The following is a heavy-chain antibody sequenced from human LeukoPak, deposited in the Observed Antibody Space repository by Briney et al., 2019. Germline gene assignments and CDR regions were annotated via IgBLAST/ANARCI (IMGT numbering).Heavy chain of an antibody. CDR3: AKRPPGGYFDY. D-gene: IGHD3-10*01. J-gene: IGHJ4*02. Sequence: GGSLRLSCAASGFTVSNTFMSWVRQAPGKGLEWVSAIYSGGSTYYADSVKGRFTISRDNSKNTLYLQMNSLRAEDTAVYYCAKRPPGGYFDYWGQGTLVTVSS. V-gene: IGHV3-53*01. CDR1: GFTVSNTF. CDR2: IYSGGST.